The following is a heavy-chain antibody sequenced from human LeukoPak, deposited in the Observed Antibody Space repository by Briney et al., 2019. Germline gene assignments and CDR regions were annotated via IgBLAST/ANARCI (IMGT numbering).Heavy chain of an antibody. J-gene: IGHJ4*02. CDR3: ARVNGNPTPHFDY. Sequence: GGSLRLSCAASGFTFSSYWMHWVRHAPGKGLVWVSRINTDGSSTSYADSVKGRFTISRDNAKNTLYLQMNSLRAEDTAVYYCARVNGNPTPHFDYWGQGILVTVSS. V-gene: IGHV3-74*01. CDR2: INTDGSST. D-gene: IGHD4-23*01. CDR1: GFTFSSYW.